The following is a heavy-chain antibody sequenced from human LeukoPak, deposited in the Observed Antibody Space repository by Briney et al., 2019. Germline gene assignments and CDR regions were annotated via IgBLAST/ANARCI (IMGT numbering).Heavy chain of an antibody. Sequence: GGSLRLSCAASRFIFTNYGMSWVRQAPGKGLEWVSAIRGNAGTTYYADSVKGRFTIFRDNSKNMLYLQMNSLRVEDTAVYYCAKGHGDSSGYYYFDSWGQGTLVTVSS. V-gene: IGHV3-23*01. J-gene: IGHJ4*02. CDR1: RFIFTNYG. CDR2: IRGNAGTT. CDR3: AKGHGDSSGYYYFDS. D-gene: IGHD3-22*01.